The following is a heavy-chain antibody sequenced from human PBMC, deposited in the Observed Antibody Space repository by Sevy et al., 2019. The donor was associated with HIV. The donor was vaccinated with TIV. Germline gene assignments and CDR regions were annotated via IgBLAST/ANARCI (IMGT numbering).Heavy chain of an antibody. CDR3: AKGGGRDVDY. V-gene: IGHV3-23*01. CDR1: GFTFSSYA. J-gene: IGHJ4*02. CDR2: ISTGGGST. Sequence: GGSLRLSCAASGFTFSSYAMSWVRQSPGKGLEWVSTISTGGGSTYYADSGKGRFTISRDNSKNTLYLQMNSLRAEDTAVYYCAKGGGRDVDYWGQGTLVTVSS. D-gene: IGHD3-16*01.